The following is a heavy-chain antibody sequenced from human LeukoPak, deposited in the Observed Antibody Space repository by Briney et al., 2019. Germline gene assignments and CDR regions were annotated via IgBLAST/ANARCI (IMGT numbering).Heavy chain of an antibody. V-gene: IGHV3-21*04. Sequence: GGSLRLSCAASGFTFSSYSMNWVRQAPGKGLEWVSSISSSSSYIYYADSVKGRFTISRDNAKSTLYLQMNSLRAEDTAVYYCARDPVITIFGVVGGENDYYMDVWGKGTTVTVSS. CDR1: GFTFSSYS. D-gene: IGHD3-3*01. J-gene: IGHJ6*03. CDR2: ISSSSSYI. CDR3: ARDPVITIFGVVGGENDYYMDV.